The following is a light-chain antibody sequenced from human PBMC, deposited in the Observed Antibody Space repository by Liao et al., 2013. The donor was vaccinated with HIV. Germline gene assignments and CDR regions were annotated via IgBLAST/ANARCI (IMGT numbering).Light chain of an antibody. J-gene: IGLJ2*01. V-gene: IGLV3-25*03. CDR3: QSTDNSGTYGSVV. Sequence: SYELTQPPSVSVSPGQTARITCSGDALPKQYAFWYQQKPGQAPVLVIYKDSERPSGIPERFSGSSSGTTVTLTINGVQAEDEADYYCQSTDNSGTYGSVVFGGGTEADRP. CDR2: KDS. CDR1: ALPKQY.